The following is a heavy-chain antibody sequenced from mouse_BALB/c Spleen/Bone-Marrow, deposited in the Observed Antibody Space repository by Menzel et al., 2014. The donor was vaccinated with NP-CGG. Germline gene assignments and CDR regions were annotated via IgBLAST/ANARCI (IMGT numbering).Heavy chain of an antibody. CDR2: ISSGGSYT. CDR1: GFTFSRYD. CDR3: ARKLEYGNYDAMDY. Sequence: EVHLVESGGGLVKPGGSLKLSCAASGFTFSRYDMSWVRQTPEKRLEWVATISSGGSYTYYPDSVKGRFTISRDNAKNTLYLQMSSLRSEDTAMYCCARKLEYGNYDAMDYWGQGTSVTVSS. V-gene: IGHV5-9-3*01. J-gene: IGHJ4*01. D-gene: IGHD2-10*02.